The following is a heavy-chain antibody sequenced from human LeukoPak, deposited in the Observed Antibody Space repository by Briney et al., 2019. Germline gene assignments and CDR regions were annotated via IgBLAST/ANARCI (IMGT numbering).Heavy chain of an antibody. V-gene: IGHV3-23*01. J-gene: IGHJ4*02. D-gene: IGHD1-26*01. CDR1: GFDFSTYA. CDR2: IGGGDT. CDR3: ATDGQSFNSMWDYLDS. Sequence: QSGGSLRLSCAASGFDFSTYAMSWVRQAPGKGLEWVSGIGGGDTHYADSVKGRFTISRDNSKSTVELHMSSLRVEDTAVYYCATDGQSFNSMWDYLDSWGRGTLVTVSS.